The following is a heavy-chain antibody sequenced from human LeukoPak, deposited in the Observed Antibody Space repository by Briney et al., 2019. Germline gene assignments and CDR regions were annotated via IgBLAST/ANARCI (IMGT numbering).Heavy chain of an antibody. D-gene: IGHD3-16*01. CDR2: ISYDGSNK. Sequence: GRSLRLSCAASGFTFSSYAMHWVRQAPGKGLEWVAVISYDGSNKYYADSVKGRFTISRDNSKNTLYLQMNSLRAEDTAVYYCAKLGGIGPKGAFDIWGQGTMVTVSS. CDR1: GFTFSSYA. CDR3: AKLGGIGPKGAFDI. V-gene: IGHV3-30-3*02. J-gene: IGHJ3*02.